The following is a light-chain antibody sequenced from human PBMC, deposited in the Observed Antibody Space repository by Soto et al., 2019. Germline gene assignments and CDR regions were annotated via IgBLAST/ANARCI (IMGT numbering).Light chain of an antibody. Sequence: DIQMTQSPSSLSASIGDRVTITCRASQSISSYLNWYHQRPGKAPKLLIYAASSLQRGVPSRFSCSGSGTDFTLNISSLQPEDFATYYCQQSYSTSITFGQGTRLEIK. J-gene: IGKJ5*01. CDR3: QQSYSTSIT. CDR1: QSISSY. CDR2: AAS. V-gene: IGKV1-39*01.